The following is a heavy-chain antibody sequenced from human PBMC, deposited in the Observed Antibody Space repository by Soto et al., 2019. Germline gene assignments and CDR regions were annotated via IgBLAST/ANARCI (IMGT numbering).Heavy chain of an antibody. CDR1: GGSISSGGYY. D-gene: IGHD3-22*01. J-gene: IGHJ6*02. CDR3: ARSSDIYSQGYCGIDV. CDR2: IYYSGST. Sequence: SETLSLTCTVSGGSISSGGYYWSWIRQHPGKGLEWIGYIYYSGSTYYNPSLKSRVTISVDTSKNQFSLKLSSVTAADTAVYYCARSSDIYSQGYCGIDVWGQGTMVPVSS. V-gene: IGHV4-31*03.